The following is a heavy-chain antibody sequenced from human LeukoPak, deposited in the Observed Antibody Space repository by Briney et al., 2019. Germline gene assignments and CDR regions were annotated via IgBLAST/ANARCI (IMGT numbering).Heavy chain of an antibody. CDR1: GYTFTSYG. J-gene: IGHJ5*02. CDR2: ISAYNGNT. Sequence: GASVKVSCKASGYTFTSYGISWVRQAPGQGLEWMGWISAYNGNTNYAQKLQGRVTMTTDTSTSTAYMELRSLRSDDTAVYYCATQCYYDRRKGYNWFDPWGQGTLVTVSS. D-gene: IGHD3-22*01. V-gene: IGHV1-18*01. CDR3: ATQCYYDRRKGYNWFDP.